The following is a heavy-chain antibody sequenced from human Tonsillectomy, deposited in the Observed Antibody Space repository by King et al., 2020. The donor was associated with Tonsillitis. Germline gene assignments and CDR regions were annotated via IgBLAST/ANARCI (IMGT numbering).Heavy chain of an antibody. CDR3: ARVVRYFDYRYFDY. CDR2: INHSGST. Sequence: VQLQQWGAGLLKPSETLSLTCAVYGVSFSGYYWSWIRQPPGKGLEWIGEINHSGSTNYNPSLKSRVTISVDTSKNQFSLKLSSVTAADTAVYYCARVVRYFDYRYFDYWGQGTLVTVSS. CDR1: GVSFSGYY. J-gene: IGHJ4*02. V-gene: IGHV4-34*01. D-gene: IGHD3-9*01.